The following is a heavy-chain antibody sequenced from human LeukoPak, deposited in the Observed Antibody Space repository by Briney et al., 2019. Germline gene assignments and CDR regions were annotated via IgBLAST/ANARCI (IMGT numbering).Heavy chain of an antibody. V-gene: IGHV3-53*01. CDR1: GFAVSSNY. CDR3: ARDRHRYRGINGDGDAFDF. J-gene: IGHJ3*01. Sequence: GGSLRLSCEASGFAVSSNYISWVRQAPGKGLEWVSIVYSDGSIFHADSVKGRFTMSRDISRNALDLQMNSLRVEDTAVYFCARDRHRYRGINGDGDAFDFWGQGTMVTVSS. D-gene: IGHD5-12*01. CDR2: VYSDGSI.